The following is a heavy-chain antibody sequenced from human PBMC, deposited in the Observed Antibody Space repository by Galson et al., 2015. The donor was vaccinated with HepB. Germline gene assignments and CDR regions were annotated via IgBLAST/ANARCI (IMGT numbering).Heavy chain of an antibody. J-gene: IGHJ4*02. D-gene: IGHD6-19*01. CDR3: AHGSGWLFDY. V-gene: IGHV2-5*02. CDR1: GFSLTSNAVG. CDR2: IYWDDDN. Sequence: PALVKPTQTLTLTCTFSGFSLTSNAVGVGWIRQPPGKALEWLALIYWDDDNHYSPSLKSRLSITKDTSKNQVVLTMTNMDPADTATYYCAHGSGWLFDYWGQGTLVTVPS.